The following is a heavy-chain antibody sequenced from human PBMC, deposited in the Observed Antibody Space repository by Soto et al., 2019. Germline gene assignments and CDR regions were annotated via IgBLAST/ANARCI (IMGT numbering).Heavy chain of an antibody. D-gene: IGHD5-12*01. V-gene: IGHV3-48*03. CDR3: VRYCTSTLCNGVATRTFDY. J-gene: IGHJ4*02. CDR1: RFTFSTYE. CDR2: ISSGGSTV. Sequence: EVQLVESGGALVRPGGSLRLSCAASRFTFSTYEMHWVRQAPGKGLEWVSYISSGGSTVYYADSVRGRFTISRDNTRNSLYLQMNSLRDEDTALYYCVRYCTSTLCNGVATRTFDYWGQGTLVTVSS.